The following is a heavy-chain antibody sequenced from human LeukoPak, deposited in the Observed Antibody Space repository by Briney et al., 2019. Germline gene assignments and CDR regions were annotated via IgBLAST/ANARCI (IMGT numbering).Heavy chain of an antibody. CDR1: GGSFSGYY. D-gene: IGHD1-26*01. Sequence: SETLSLTCAVYGGSFSGYYWSWIRQPPGKGLDWIGEINHSGSTNYNPSLKSRVTISVDTSKNQFSLKLSSVTAADTAVYYCARAVGATSDYYYGMDVWGQGTTVTVSS. CDR3: ARAVGATSDYYYGMDV. J-gene: IGHJ6*02. V-gene: IGHV4-34*01. CDR2: INHSGST.